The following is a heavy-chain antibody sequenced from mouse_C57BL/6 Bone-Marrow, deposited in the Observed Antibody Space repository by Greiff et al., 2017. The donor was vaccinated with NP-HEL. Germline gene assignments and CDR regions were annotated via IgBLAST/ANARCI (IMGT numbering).Heavy chain of an antibody. V-gene: IGHV7-1*01. CDR1: GFTFSDFY. Sequence: EVQVVESGGGLVQSGRSLRLSCATSGFTFSDFYMEWVRQAPGKGLEWIAASRNKANDYTTEYSASVKGRFIVSRDTSQSILYRQMDALRAEDTAIDYCARDAEYGDYFYAMDYWGQGTSVTVSS. CDR3: ARDAEYGDYFYAMDY. CDR2: SRNKANDYTT. J-gene: IGHJ4*01. D-gene: IGHD2-13*01.